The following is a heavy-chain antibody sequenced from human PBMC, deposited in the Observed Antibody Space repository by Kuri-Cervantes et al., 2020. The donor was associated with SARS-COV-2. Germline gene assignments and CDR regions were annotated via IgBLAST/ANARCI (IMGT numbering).Heavy chain of an antibody. V-gene: IGHV3-11*05. Sequence: GESLKISCAASGFTFSDYYMSWIRQAPGKGLEWVSYISSSSSYTNYADSVKGRFTISRDNSKNTVNLQMNSLRGEDTALYYCARAGYSTGWFPDWYFDLWGRGTLVTVSS. CDR1: GFTFSDYY. D-gene: IGHD6-19*01. J-gene: IGHJ2*01. CDR3: ARAGYSTGWFPDWYFDL. CDR2: ISSSSSYT.